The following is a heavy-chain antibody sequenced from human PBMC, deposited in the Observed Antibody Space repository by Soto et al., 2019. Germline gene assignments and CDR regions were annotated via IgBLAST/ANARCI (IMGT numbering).Heavy chain of an antibody. CDR2: VKGKSDGGTA. CDR1: SVTFSKTW. V-gene: IGHV3-15*07. J-gene: IGHJ6*02. Sequence: EVQLVESGGGLVKPXXSXRLSCVVSSVTFSKTWMNWVRQAPGKGLEWVGRVKGKSDGGTADYAAPVQGRFTVSRDDSEDTLYLQMNSLKAEDTAVYYCVYNMDVWGQGTTVTVSS. CDR3: VYNMDV. D-gene: IGHD1-1*01.